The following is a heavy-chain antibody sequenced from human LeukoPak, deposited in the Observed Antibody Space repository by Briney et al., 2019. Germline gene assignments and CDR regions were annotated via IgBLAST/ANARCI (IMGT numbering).Heavy chain of an antibody. Sequence: ASVKVSCKASGGTFSSYAISWVRQAPGQRLEWMGRIIPIFGTANYAQKFQGRVTITTDESTSTAYMELSSLRSEDTAVYYCARERDCSSTSCYDPWGQGTLVTVSS. V-gene: IGHV1-69*05. CDR2: IIPIFGTA. CDR3: ARERDCSSTSCYDP. D-gene: IGHD2-2*01. J-gene: IGHJ5*02. CDR1: GGTFSSYA.